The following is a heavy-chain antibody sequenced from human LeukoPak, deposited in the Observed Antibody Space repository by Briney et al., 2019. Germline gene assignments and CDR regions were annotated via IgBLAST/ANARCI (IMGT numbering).Heavy chain of an antibody. Sequence: PGGSLRLSCAASGFTFSSYAMSGVPQAPGKGLEGVSAISGSGGSTYYADSVKGRFTISRDNSKNTLYLQMNSLRAEDTAVYYCAKDDELHNFDYWGQGTLVTVSS. D-gene: IGHD1-1*01. J-gene: IGHJ4*02. CDR3: AKDDELHNFDY. CDR2: ISGSGGST. CDR1: GFTFSSYA. V-gene: IGHV3-23*01.